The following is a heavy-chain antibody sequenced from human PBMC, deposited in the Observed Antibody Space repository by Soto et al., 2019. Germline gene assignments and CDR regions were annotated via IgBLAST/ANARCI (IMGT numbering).Heavy chain of an antibody. D-gene: IGHD5-18*01. CDR1: GYTFSNYG. Sequence: QVPLVQSGAEVKKPGASVKVSCKASGYTFSNYGISWVRQGPGQGLEWMGWISGYNGNTHYEEKVQDRIKMTTDTSTSTTYLELRSLRSDDTAVYFCARDPGFGFGYSYAFAMDVWGQGTTDTVSS. V-gene: IGHV1-18*01. J-gene: IGHJ6*02. CDR2: ISGYNGNT. CDR3: ARDPGFGFGYSYAFAMDV.